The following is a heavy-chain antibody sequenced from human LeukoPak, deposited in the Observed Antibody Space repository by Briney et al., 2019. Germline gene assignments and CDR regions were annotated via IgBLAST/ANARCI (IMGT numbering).Heavy chain of an antibody. CDR3: ARDGSGTLEGYFDY. CDR2: ISYSGDTT. CDR1: GFTFSTCA. Sequence: GGSLRLSCAATGFTFSTCAMSWVRQAPGKGLEWVSTISYSGDTTHYADSVKGRFTISRDNSKNTLYLQMNSLRAEDTAVYYCARDGSGTLEGYFDYWGQGTLVTVSS. V-gene: IGHV3-23*01. D-gene: IGHD2-15*01. J-gene: IGHJ4*02.